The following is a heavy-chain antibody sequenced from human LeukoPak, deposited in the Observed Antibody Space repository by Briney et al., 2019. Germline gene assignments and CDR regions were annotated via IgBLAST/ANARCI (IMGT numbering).Heavy chain of an antibody. D-gene: IGHD3-9*01. CDR1: GFTFSSYG. J-gene: IGHJ4*02. Sequence: GGSLRLSCVASGFTFSSYGMHWVRQAPGKGLEWVAVISYDGSNKYYADSVKGRFTISRDNSKNTLYLQMNSLRAEDTAVYYCAKAEGQGLTGYYRPFDYWGQGTLVTVSS. CDR3: AKAEGQGLTGYYRPFDY. V-gene: IGHV3-30*18. CDR2: ISYDGSNK.